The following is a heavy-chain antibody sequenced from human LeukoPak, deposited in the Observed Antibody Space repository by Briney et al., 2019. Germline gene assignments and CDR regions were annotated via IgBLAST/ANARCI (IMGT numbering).Heavy chain of an antibody. D-gene: IGHD3-16*02. CDR2: ISYDGSNK. Sequence: GGSLRLSCAASGFTFSSYAMHWVRQAPGKGLEWVAVISYDGSNKYYADSVKGRFTISRDNSKNTLYLQMNSLRAEDTAVYYCAKTGLYYDYVWGSYRQNYFDYWGQGTLVTVSS. CDR1: GFTFSSYA. CDR3: AKTGLYYDYVWGSYRQNYFDY. J-gene: IGHJ4*02. V-gene: IGHV3-30-3*02.